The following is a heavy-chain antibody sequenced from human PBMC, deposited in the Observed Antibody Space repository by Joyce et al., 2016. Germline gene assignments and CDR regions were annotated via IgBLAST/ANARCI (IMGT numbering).Heavy chain of an antibody. CDR1: GSTFSSSS. D-gene: IGHD3-16*01. CDR3: ARGGISYYYAMDV. CDR2: ISGTSYYI. J-gene: IGHJ6*02. Sequence: QLVESGGGVVKPGGSLRLSFEASGSTFSSSSMSWFRQAPGKGLELVAAISGTSYYIFHAETVRGRFTVSRDNAKKTLYLQMNSLRAEDSAVFYCARGGISYYYAMDVWGQGTTVTVSS. V-gene: IGHV3-21*01.